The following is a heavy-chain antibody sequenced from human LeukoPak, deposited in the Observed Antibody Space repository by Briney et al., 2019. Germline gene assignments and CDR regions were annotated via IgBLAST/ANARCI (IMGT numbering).Heavy chain of an antibody. Sequence: GASVKVSCKASGGTFSSYAISWVRQAPGQGLEWMGGIIPIFGTANYAQKFQGRVTITADESTSTAYMELSSPRSEDTAVYYCARGRVVAATSWFDPWGQGTLVTVSS. CDR1: GGTFSSYA. CDR3: ARGRVVAATSWFDP. J-gene: IGHJ5*02. CDR2: IIPIFGTA. V-gene: IGHV1-69*13. D-gene: IGHD2-15*01.